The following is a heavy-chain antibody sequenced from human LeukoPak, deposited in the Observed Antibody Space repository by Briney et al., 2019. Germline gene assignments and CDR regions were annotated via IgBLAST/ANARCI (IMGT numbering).Heavy chain of an antibody. CDR3: TTDPFYCGGDCYSGY. D-gene: IGHD2-21*02. CDR1: GYTLTELS. Sequence: GASVKVSCKVSGYTLTELSMHWVRQAPGKGLEWMGGFDPEDGETIYAQKLQGRVTMTEDTSTDTAYMELSSLRSDDTAVYYCTTDPFYCGGDCYSGYWGQGTLVTVSS. CDR2: FDPEDGET. V-gene: IGHV1-24*01. J-gene: IGHJ4*02.